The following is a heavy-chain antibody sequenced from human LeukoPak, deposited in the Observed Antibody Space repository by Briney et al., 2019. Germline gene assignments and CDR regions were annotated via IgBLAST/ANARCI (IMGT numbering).Heavy chain of an antibody. D-gene: IGHD4-17*01. CDR2: ISAHNGNT. CDR1: GYRFTSYG. V-gene: IGHV1-18*04. Sequence: ASVKVSCKASGYRFTSYGIIWVRQAPGQGLEWMGGISAHNGNTNYGQKLQGRVTMPTDTPTSTAYMELRSLRSDDTAVYYCARGDDYGDYLSAFDIWGQGTMVTVSS. J-gene: IGHJ3*02. CDR3: ARGDDYGDYLSAFDI.